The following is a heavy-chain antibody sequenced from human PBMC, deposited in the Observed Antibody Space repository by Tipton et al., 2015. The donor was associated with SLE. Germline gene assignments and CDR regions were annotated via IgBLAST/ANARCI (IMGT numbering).Heavy chain of an antibody. V-gene: IGHV1-18*01. CDR2: INVYNGNT. Sequence: QSGPEVKKPGAAVKVSCKTSGYTFTSYSISWVRQAPGQGLEWMGWINVYNGNTKYAQSLQGRVTMTTDTSTRTAYMELKNLRSDDTAVYYCARDPYPHHSGTPLWGQGTLVTVST. CDR1: GYTFTSYS. CDR3: ARDPYPHHSGTPL. J-gene: IGHJ4*02. D-gene: IGHD2-15*01.